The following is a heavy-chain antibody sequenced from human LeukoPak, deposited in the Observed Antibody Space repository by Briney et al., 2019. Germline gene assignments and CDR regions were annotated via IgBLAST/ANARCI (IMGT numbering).Heavy chain of an antibody. Sequence: GGSLRLSCAASGFTFSSYYMSWVRQAPGKGLEWVSNINHSGSEIYYVDSVKGRFTISRDNAKNSLYLQMNSLRAEDTAVYYCARVLVGATLYYYYGMDVWGQGTTVTVSS. V-gene: IGHV3-7*01. CDR2: INHSGSEI. CDR1: GFTFSSYY. D-gene: IGHD1-26*01. CDR3: ARVLVGATLYYYYGMDV. J-gene: IGHJ6*02.